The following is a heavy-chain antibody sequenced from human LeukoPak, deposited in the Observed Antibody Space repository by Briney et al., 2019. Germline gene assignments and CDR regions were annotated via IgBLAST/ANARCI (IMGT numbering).Heavy chain of an antibody. CDR2: ISSSGSTI. Sequence: GGSLRLSCAASGFTFSDYYMSWTRQAPGKGLEWVSYISSSGSTIYYADSVKGRFTISRDNAKNSLYLQMNSLRAEDTAVYYCASLGCSSTSCQDYWGQGTLVTVSS. J-gene: IGHJ4*02. V-gene: IGHV3-11*01. CDR1: GFTFSDYY. CDR3: ASLGCSSTSCQDY. D-gene: IGHD2-2*01.